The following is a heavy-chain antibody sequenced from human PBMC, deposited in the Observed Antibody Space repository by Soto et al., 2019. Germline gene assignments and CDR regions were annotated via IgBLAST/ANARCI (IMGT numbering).Heavy chain of an antibody. Sequence: QVQLVQSGAEVKKPGASVKVSCKASGYTFTSYGISWVRQAPGQGLEWMGWISAYNGNTNYAQKLQGRVTMTTDTSTSTAYMELRHLRSDDTAVYYCASGQGYSYGLGGNQLVRYYYYYGMDVWGQGTTVTVSS. CDR2: ISAYNGNT. CDR3: ASGQGYSYGLGGNQLVRYYYYYGMDV. J-gene: IGHJ6*02. V-gene: IGHV1-18*01. D-gene: IGHD5-18*01. CDR1: GYTFTSYG.